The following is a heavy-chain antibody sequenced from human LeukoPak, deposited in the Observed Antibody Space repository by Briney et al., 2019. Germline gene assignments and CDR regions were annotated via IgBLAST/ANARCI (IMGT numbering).Heavy chain of an antibody. V-gene: IGHV3-74*01. CDR1: GFTFGTYW. D-gene: IGHD3-22*01. CDR3: ARDRDGNYYDSGGSDY. J-gene: IGHJ4*02. Sequence: GGSLRLSCAASGFTFGTYWMHWVRQAPGKGLVWVSRINSDGITTTYADSVKGRFSISRDNAKNTLWLQMNSLRAEDTAVYYCARDRDGNYYDSGGSDYWGQGTLVTVSS. CDR2: INSDGITT.